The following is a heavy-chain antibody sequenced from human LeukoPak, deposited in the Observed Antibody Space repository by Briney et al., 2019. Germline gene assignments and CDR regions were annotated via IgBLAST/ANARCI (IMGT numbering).Heavy chain of an antibody. V-gene: IGHV3-48*01. CDR1: GFTFSSYS. J-gene: IGHJ4*02. D-gene: IGHD5-12*01. CDR2: ISSGSSTI. Sequence: PGGSLRLSCAASGFTFSSYSMNWVRRAPGKGLEWVSYISSGSSTIYYADSVKGRFTISRDNAKNSLYLQMNSLRAEDTAVYYCARALVATIDDYWGQGTLVTVSS. CDR3: ARALVATIDDY.